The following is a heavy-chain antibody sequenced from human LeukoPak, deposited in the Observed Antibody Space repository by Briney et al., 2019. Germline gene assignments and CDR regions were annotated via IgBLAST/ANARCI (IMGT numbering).Heavy chain of an antibody. CDR2: ISGSGSST. CDR1: GFTFSSYA. D-gene: IGHD3-3*01. Sequence: PGGSLRLSCAASGFTFSSYAMSWVRQAPGKGLEWVSAISGSGSSTYYADSVKGRFTISRDNSKNTLYLQMNSLRPEDRAVYYCAKDKHYDFWSGYPPDYWGQGTLVTVSS. V-gene: IGHV3-23*01. J-gene: IGHJ4*02. CDR3: AKDKHYDFWSGYPPDY.